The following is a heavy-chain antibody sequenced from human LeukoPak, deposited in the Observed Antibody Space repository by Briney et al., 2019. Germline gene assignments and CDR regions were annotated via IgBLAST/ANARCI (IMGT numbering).Heavy chain of an antibody. CDR1: GYTFTGYY. CDR3: ARELTTVTTFEYFQH. Sequence: GASVKVSCKASGYTFTGYYMHWVRQAPGQGLEWMGWINPNSGGTNYAQKFQGRVTMTRDTSISTACMELSRLRSDDTAAYYCARELTTVTTFEYFQHWGQGTLVTVSS. V-gene: IGHV1-2*02. CDR2: INPNSGGT. D-gene: IGHD4-17*01. J-gene: IGHJ1*01.